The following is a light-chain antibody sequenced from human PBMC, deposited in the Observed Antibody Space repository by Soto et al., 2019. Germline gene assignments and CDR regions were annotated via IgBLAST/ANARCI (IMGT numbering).Light chain of an antibody. Sequence: DIQMTQSPSTLSASVGDRVTITCRASQSISSWLAWYQQKPGKAPKLLIYDASSLESGVPSRLSGSGSGTEFTLTISGLQPDDFATYYCQQYDSYPLTFGPGTKVEIK. CDR2: DAS. CDR3: QQYDSYPLT. J-gene: IGKJ3*01. CDR1: QSISSW. V-gene: IGKV1-5*01.